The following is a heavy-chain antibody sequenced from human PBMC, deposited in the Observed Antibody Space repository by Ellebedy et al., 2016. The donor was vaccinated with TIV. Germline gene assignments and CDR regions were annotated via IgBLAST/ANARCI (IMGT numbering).Heavy chain of an antibody. J-gene: IGHJ2*01. CDR1: GYTFRNFW. Sequence: GESLKISCKGSGYTFRNFWIGWVRQMPGRGLEWVAVILPRDSDARYSPFFRGQVTISVNESITTAFLQWSSLRASDAGLYYCARHDNWYFTLWGRGTLVTVSS. V-gene: IGHV5-51*01. CDR3: ARHDNWYFTL. CDR2: ILPRDSDA. D-gene: IGHD3-22*01.